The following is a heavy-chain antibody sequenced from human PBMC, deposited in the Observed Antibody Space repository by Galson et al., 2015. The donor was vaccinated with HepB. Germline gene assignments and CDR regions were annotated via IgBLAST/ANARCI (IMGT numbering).Heavy chain of an antibody. D-gene: IGHD6-19*01. CDR2: PNQDGTAT. V-gene: IGHV3-7*03. CDR3: ARDWARVSGELDY. CDR1: GLTLGAFW. Sequence: SLSHSCAASGLTLGAFWMNWVRQAPGKGLQWVANPNQDGTATYYVDCVRGRFTISRDNAQSSLYLQLNSLRAEDTAVYYCARDWARVSGELDYWGQGTPVTVSS. J-gene: IGHJ4*02.